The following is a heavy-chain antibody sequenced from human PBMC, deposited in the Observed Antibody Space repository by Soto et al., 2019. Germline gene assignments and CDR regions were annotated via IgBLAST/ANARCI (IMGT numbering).Heavy chain of an antibody. CDR1: GGSVNSGDYC. Sequence: PSETLSLTCTVSGGSVNSGDYCWSWIRQPPGKGLEWIGYIYYSGSTNYSPSLKSRVTISVDTSKNQFSLNLSSVTAADTAVYYCARHVVRGIMRLDPWGQVSLVTVSS. CDR2: IYYSGST. D-gene: IGHD3-10*01. J-gene: IGHJ5*02. V-gene: IGHV4-61*08. CDR3: ARHVVRGIMRLDP.